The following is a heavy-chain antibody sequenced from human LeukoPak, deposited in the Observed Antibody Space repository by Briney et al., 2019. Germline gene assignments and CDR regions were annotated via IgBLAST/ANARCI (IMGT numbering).Heavy chain of an antibody. V-gene: IGHV4-61*01. CDR2: IYYSGST. Sequence: SETLSLTCTVSGGSVSSGSYYWSWIRQPPGQGPEWIGYIYYSGSTNYNPSLKSRVTISVDTSKNQFSLKLSSVTAADTAVYYCASESSGTFDYWGQGILVTVSS. J-gene: IGHJ4*02. CDR1: GGSVSSGSYY. D-gene: IGHD6-6*01. CDR3: ASESSGTFDY.